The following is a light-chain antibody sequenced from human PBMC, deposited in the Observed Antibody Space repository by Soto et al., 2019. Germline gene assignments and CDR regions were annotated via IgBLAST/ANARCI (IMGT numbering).Light chain of an antibody. J-gene: IGKJ5*01. V-gene: IGKV3-20*01. CDR1: PSVSSTY. CDR3: PQYDVSPIT. Sequence: VLAPAQGTPSLSPGDRAPLSCRASPSVSSTYLAWYQQNPGQAPRLLIYGACSRATGIPARCSGSGSGTDFTLTISRLEPEDFAVYCCPQYDVSPITSCLGTRLEIK. CDR2: GAC.